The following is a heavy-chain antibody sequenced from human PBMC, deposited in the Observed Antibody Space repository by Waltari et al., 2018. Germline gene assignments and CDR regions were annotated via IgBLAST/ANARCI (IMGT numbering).Heavy chain of an antibody. J-gene: IGHJ4*02. V-gene: IGHV2-5*02. CDR1: GFPPSTPRMA. Sequence: QPTLKESGPTLVQPTQPLTLTCSFSGFPPSTPRMAVGWIRQPPGKSLDWHALIYLDRDKRYSPSLKTRLSITEDASKNQVVLRLTNLDPVDTATYQCAHLLGPAAFFDFWGQGILVTVSS. D-gene: IGHD2-2*01. CDR2: IYLDRDK. CDR3: AHLLGPAAFFDF.